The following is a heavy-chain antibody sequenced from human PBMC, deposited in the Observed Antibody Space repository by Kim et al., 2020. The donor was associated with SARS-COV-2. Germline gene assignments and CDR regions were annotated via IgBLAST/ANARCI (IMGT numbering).Heavy chain of an antibody. Sequence: SETLSLTCTVSGGSVSSGSYYWSWIRQPPGKGLEWIGYIYYSGSTNYNPSLKSRVTISVDTSKNQFSLTLSSVTAADTAVYYCARDASYYDSSGYYLRYFDYWGQGTLVTVSS. CDR1: GGSVSSGSYY. CDR2: IYYSGST. D-gene: IGHD3-22*01. CDR3: ARDASYYDSSGYYLRYFDY. J-gene: IGHJ4*02. V-gene: IGHV4-61*01.